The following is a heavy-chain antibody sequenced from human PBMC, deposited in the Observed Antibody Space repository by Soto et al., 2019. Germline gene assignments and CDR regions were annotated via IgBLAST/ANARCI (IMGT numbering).Heavy chain of an antibody. CDR2: IIPIFGTA. J-gene: IGHJ6*02. D-gene: IGHD6-19*01. V-gene: IGHV1-69*06. CDR1: GGTFSSYA. Sequence: QVQLVQSGAEVKKPGSSVKVSCKASGGTFSSYAISWVRQAPGQGLEWMGGIIPIFGTANYAQKFQGRVTITADKSTSTAYMELSSLRSEDTAVYYCARGQSVTRAVAGHYYYYGMDVWGQGTTVTVSS. CDR3: ARGQSVTRAVAGHYYYYGMDV.